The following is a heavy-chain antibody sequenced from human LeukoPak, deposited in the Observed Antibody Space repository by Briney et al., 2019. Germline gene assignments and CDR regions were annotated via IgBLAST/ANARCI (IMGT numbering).Heavy chain of an antibody. D-gene: IGHD4-11*01. CDR3: ARAPMTTVKDYYYGMDV. CDR1: GFPFSDHY. V-gene: IGHV3-11*01. Sequence: PGGSLKLSCAASGFPFSDHYMSWIRPAPGKGLEWVSYISSSGSTIYYADSVKGRFTISRDNAKNSLYLQMNSLRAEDTAVYYCARAPMTTVKDYYYGMDVWGQGTTVTVSS. J-gene: IGHJ6*02. CDR2: ISSSGSTI.